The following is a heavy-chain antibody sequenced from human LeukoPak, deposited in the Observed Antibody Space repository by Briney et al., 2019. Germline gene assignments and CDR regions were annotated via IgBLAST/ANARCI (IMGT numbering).Heavy chain of an antibody. D-gene: IGHD4-17*01. J-gene: IGHJ4*02. CDR2: IIPILGIA. Sequence: SVKVSCKASGGTFSSYAISWVRQAPGQGLEWMGRIIPILGIANHAQKFQGRVTITADKSTSTAYMELSSLRSEDTAVYYCARDMGTTVTVRGFDYWGQGTLVTVSS. CDR3: ARDMGTTVTVRGFDY. CDR1: GGTFSSYA. V-gene: IGHV1-69*04.